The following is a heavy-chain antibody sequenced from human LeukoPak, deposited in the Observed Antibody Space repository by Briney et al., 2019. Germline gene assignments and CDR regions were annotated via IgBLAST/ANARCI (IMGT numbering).Heavy chain of an antibody. D-gene: IGHD3-16*01. Sequence: ASVKVSCKASGYTFTGYYMHCVRQAPGQGLEWMGCINPNSGGTNYAQKFQGRVTMTSDTSISTAYMEMSRLRSDDTAVYYCARELGDVGYWGQGTLVTVSS. CDR2: INPNSGGT. CDR1: GYTFTGYY. V-gene: IGHV1-2*02. CDR3: ARELGDVGY. J-gene: IGHJ4*02.